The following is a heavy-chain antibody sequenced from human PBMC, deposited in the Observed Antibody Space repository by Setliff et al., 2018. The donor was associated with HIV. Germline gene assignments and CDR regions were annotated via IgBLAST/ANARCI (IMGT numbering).Heavy chain of an antibody. CDR2: IDPSGSRI. CDR3: AKVDNGHCTSASCRDFDY. V-gene: IGHV3-23*01. J-gene: IGHJ4*02. D-gene: IGHD2-2*03. Sequence: GGSLRLSCAASEFTLSGYSMSWVRQVPGKGLEWGSAIDPSGSRIFYSDSVKGRFTISRDNSKNTLYLQMNSLTAEDTAVYYCAKVDNGHCTSASCRDFDYWGQGTLVTVSS. CDR1: EFTLSGYS.